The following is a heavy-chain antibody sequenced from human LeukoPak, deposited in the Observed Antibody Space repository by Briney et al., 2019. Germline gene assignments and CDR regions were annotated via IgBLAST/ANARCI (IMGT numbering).Heavy chain of an antibody. D-gene: IGHD4-17*01. CDR3: TTETPTVTTYY. Sequence: GGSLRLSCAASGFTFSNAWMNWVRQAPGKGLEGVGRIKSKTDGGATDYAAPVKGRFTISRDDSKNPLYLQMNSLKTEDTAVYYCTTETPTVTTYYWGQGTLVTVSS. CDR2: IKSKTDGGAT. CDR1: GFTFSNAW. J-gene: IGHJ4*02. V-gene: IGHV3-15*07.